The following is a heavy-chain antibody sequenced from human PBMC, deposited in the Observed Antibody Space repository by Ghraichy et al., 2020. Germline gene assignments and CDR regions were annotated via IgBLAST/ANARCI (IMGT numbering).Heavy chain of an antibody. D-gene: IGHD3-10*01. J-gene: IGHJ4*02. Sequence: GGSLRLSCAASGFTFSSYSMNWVRQAPGKGLEWVSYISTRSSTIYYADSVQGRFTISSDNAKNSLYLQMNSLRAEDTAVYYCAREGTYGRPFDYWGQGTLVTVSS. CDR1: GFTFSSYS. CDR3: AREGTYGRPFDY. CDR2: ISTRSSTI. V-gene: IGHV3-48*01.